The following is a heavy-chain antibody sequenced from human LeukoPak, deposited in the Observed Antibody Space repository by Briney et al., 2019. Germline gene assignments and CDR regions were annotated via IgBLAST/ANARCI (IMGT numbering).Heavy chain of an antibody. CDR3: ARDPDYYDTSGYYDY. D-gene: IGHD3-22*01. V-gene: IGHV3-21*01. CDR1: GFTFSSYS. CDR2: ISSSSGYI. J-gene: IGHJ4*02. Sequence: GGSLRLSCAASGFTFSSYSMNWVRQAPGKGLEWVSSISSSSGYIYYADSVKGRFTISRDNSKNTLSLQMNSLRAEDTAVYYYARDPDYYDTSGYYDYWGQGALVTVSS.